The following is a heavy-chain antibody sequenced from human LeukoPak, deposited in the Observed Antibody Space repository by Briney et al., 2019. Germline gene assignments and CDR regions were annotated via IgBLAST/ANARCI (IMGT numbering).Heavy chain of an antibody. Sequence: GGSLRLSCTASGSTFSSYWMSWVRQAPGKGLEWVANIKQDGSEKYYGDSVKGRFTISRDNAKNSLYLQMNSLRAEDTAVYYCARDSPERGYSYGPLDNYFDYWGQGALVTVSS. D-gene: IGHD5-18*01. J-gene: IGHJ4*02. CDR3: ARDSPERGYSYGPLDNYFDY. CDR1: GSTFSSYW. V-gene: IGHV3-7*01. CDR2: IKQDGSEK.